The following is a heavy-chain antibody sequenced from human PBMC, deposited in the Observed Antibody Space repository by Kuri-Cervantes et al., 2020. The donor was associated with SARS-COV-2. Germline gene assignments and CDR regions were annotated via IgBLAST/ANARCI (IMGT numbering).Heavy chain of an antibody. CDR3: ARHRLSRNYFDY. D-gene: IGHD1-14*01. V-gene: IGHV4-39*01. J-gene: IGHJ4*02. CDR2: IYYSGST. CDR1: GVSISSSSYY. Sequence: SETLSLTCPVSGVSISSSSYYWGWIRQPPGKGLEWIGSIYYSGSTYYNPSLKSRATISVDTSKNQFSLKLSSVTAADTAVYYCARHRLSRNYFDYWGQGTLVTVSS.